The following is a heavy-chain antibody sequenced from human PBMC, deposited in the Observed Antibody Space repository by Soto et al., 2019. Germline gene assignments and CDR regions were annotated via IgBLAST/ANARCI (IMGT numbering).Heavy chain of an antibody. Sequence: GASVKVSCKASGFTFTSYGISWVRQAPGQGLEWVGWISAYSGDTYYADFVKGRFTISRDNSRNTLYLQMGSLRADDTAVYYCVKGAWLDYWGQGTLVTVSS. J-gene: IGHJ4*02. CDR2: ISAYSGDT. V-gene: IGHV1-18*01. CDR3: VKGAWLDY. CDR1: GFTFTSYG.